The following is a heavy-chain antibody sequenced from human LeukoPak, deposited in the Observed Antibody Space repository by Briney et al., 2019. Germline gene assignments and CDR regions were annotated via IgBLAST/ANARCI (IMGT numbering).Heavy chain of an antibody. J-gene: IGHJ4*02. D-gene: IGHD3-10*01. CDR3: ARETSTGVFLDY. CDR1: GFTFSSYE. V-gene: IGHV3-48*03. Sequence: PGGSLRLSCAASGFTFSSYEMNWVRQAPGKGLEWVSYISSSGSTIYYADSVKGRFTISRDNAKNSLYLQMNSLRAEDTAVYYWARETSTGVFLDYWGQGTLVTVSS. CDR2: ISSSGSTI.